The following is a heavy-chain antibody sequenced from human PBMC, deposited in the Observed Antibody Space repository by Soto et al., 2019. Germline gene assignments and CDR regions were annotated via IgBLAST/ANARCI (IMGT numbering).Heavy chain of an antibody. CDR1: GDSVSSNSAA. CDR3: ARGQGRDQTIFGVVKLYYYGMDV. D-gene: IGHD3-3*01. Sequence: TLSLTCAISGDSVSSNSAAWNWIRQSPSRGLEWLGRTYYRSKWYNDYAVSVKSRITINPDTSKNQFSLQLNSVTPEDTAVYYCARGQGRDQTIFGVVKLYYYGMDVWGQGTTVTVSS. V-gene: IGHV6-1*01. J-gene: IGHJ6*02. CDR2: TYYRSKWYN.